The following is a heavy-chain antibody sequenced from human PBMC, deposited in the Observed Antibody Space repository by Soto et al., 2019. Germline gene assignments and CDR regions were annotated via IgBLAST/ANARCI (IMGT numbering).Heavy chain of an antibody. J-gene: IGHJ5*02. V-gene: IGHV5-51*01. CDR3: ARYTRSSGCSPFGP. CDR2: IYPGVSDT. Sequence: PGESLKISCKGSGYRFNNYWIGWVRQMPGQGLEWVAIIYPGVSDTRYSPSFQGQVTVSADKSISTPYLQWTSLKASDTAMYFCARYTRSSGCSPFGPWGQGTPVTVSS. CDR1: GYRFNNYW. D-gene: IGHD6-6*01.